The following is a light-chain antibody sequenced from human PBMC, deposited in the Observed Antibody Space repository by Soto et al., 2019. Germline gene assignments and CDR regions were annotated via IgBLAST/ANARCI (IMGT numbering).Light chain of an antibody. V-gene: IGLV1-40*01. J-gene: IGLJ1*01. Sequence: HSVLTQPPSLSWAPGQRVTISCTGSSSNIGAGYDVNWYQQLPETAPKLLIFGDSNRPSGVPDRFSGSKSGTSASLVITGLQADDEADYYCQSNDNGLSGSDVFGTGTKVTVL. CDR2: GDS. CDR3: QSNDNGLSGSDV. CDR1: SSNIGAGYD.